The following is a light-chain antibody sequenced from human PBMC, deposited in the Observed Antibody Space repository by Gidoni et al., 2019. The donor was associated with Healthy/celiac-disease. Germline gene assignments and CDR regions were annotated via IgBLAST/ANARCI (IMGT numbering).Light chain of an antibody. CDR1: QGVSSSY. V-gene: IGKV3-20*01. J-gene: IGKJ1*01. Sequence: ESVLTHSPGTLSLSPGERATLSCRASQGVSSSYLACYQQKPGEAPRLLIYGASSRATGIPDRISGSGSGTDFTLTISRLEPEDVAVYYCQQYGSSPRTFGEGTKVEIK. CDR2: GAS. CDR3: QQYGSSPRT.